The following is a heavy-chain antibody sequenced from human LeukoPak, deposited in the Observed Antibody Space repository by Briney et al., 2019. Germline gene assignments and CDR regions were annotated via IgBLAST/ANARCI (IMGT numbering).Heavy chain of an antibody. CDR2: ISSSSSTI. V-gene: IGHV3-48*01. Sequence: GGSLRLSCAASGFTFSSFGMNWVRQAPGKGLEWVSYISSSSSTIYYADSVKGRFTISRDNAKNSLYLQMNSLRAEDTAVYYRARGLHFRLWDSSDYYPYWGQGTLVTVSS. D-gene: IGHD3-22*01. CDR1: GFTFSSFG. CDR3: ARGLHFRLWDSSDYYPY. J-gene: IGHJ4*02.